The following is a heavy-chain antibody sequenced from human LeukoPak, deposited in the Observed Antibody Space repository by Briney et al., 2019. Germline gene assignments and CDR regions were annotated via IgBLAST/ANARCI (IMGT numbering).Heavy chain of an antibody. CDR3: ARDPKRGDGYNYDY. Sequence: PGGSLRLSCAASGFTFSDYYMSWIRQAPGKGLECVSYIGSSSSTIYYADSVKGRFTISRDNAQNSLYLQMNSLRAEDTAVYYCARDPKRGDGYNYDYWGQGTLVTVSS. CDR2: IGSSSSTI. J-gene: IGHJ4*02. CDR1: GFTFSDYY. D-gene: IGHD5-24*01. V-gene: IGHV3-11*01.